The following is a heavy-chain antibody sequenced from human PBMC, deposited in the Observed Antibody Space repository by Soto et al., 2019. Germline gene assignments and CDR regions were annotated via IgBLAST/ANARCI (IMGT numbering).Heavy chain of an antibody. CDR3: SRSGFDY. D-gene: IGHD3-10*01. V-gene: IGHV3-30-3*01. Sequence: PGGSLRLSCAASGFTFSSYAMHWVRQAPGKGLEWVAVISYDGSNKYYADSVKGRFTISRDNSKNKLYLHMNSLRAEDTAVYYCSRSGFDYLGQGTLVTVSS. CDR1: GFTFSSYA. CDR2: ISYDGSNK. J-gene: IGHJ4*02.